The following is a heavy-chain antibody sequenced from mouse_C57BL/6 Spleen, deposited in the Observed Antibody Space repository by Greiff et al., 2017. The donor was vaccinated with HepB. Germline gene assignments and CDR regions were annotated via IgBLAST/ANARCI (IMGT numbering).Heavy chain of an antibody. J-gene: IGHJ4*01. CDR3: ARRGFYGRDAMDY. CDR1: GYTFTSYW. CDR2: IDPNSGGT. Sequence: QVQLQQPGAELVKPGASVKLSCKASGYTFTSYWMHWVKQRPGRGLEWIGRIDPNSGGTKYNEKFKSKATLTVDKPSSTAYMQRSSLTSEDSAVYYCARRGFYGRDAMDYWGQGTSVTVSS. V-gene: IGHV1-72*01. D-gene: IGHD1-1*01.